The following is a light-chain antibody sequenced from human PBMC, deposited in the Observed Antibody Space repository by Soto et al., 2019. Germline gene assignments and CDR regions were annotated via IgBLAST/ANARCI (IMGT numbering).Light chain of an antibody. J-gene: IGLJ2*01. V-gene: IGLV2-14*01. Sequence: QSALTQPASGSGSPGQSITIFCAGTMRDIGAYNLVSWYQQHPGRAPQLIIYEVRNRPSGSSFRFSGSKSGNTASLTISGLQAEDEADYYCSSFTSRSSLIFGGGTQLTVL. CDR3: SSFTSRSSLI. CDR2: EVR. CDR1: MRDIGAYNL.